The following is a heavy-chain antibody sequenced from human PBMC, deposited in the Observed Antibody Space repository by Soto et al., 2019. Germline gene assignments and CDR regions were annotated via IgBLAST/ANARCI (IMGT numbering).Heavy chain of an antibody. J-gene: IGHJ4*02. CDR3: AKDTKWGGMTTIHYFDS. Sequence: EVQLVESGGGLVQPGRSLRLSCVASGFTADDYAMHWVRQAPGKGLEWVSGISSNSDTIDYADSVKGRFTISRDNAKNSLFLQMNSLRPEATALYYCAKDTKWGGMTTIHYFDSWGQGTLVTVSS. CDR1: GFTADDYA. CDR2: ISSNSDTI. V-gene: IGHV3-9*02. D-gene: IGHD4-17*01.